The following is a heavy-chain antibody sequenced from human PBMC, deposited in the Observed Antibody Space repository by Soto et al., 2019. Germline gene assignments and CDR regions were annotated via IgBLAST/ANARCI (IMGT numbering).Heavy chain of an antibody. Sequence: EVQLVESGGGVVQPGGSLRLSCAASGFTFEDYALHWVRQSSGKGPEWVSLINADGTDTYYAHSVNGRFTISRDNRKASFFLPMNSLRPEDSAMYYCAKARFYFDSSPYDSWGQGTLVTVTS. J-gene: IGHJ4*02. V-gene: IGHV3-43*02. CDR1: GFTFEDYA. D-gene: IGHD3-22*01. CDR2: INADGTDT. CDR3: AKARFYFDSSPYDS.